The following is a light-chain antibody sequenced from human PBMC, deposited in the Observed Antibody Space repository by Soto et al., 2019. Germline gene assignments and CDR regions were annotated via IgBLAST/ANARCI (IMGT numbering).Light chain of an antibody. CDR1: QSVSSSY. CDR3: QQYGSSPLT. V-gene: IGKV3-20*01. Sequence: EIVLTPSPGTLSLSPVERATLSCRASQSVSSSYLAWYQPQPGQAPRLLIYGASSRATGIPDRFSGSGSGTDFTLTISRLEPEDFAVYYCQQYGSSPLTFGQGTKWIS. CDR2: GAS. J-gene: IGKJ1*01.